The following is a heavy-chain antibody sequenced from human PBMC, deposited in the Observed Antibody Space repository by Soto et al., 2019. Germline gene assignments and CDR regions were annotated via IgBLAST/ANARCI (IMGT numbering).Heavy chain of an antibody. Sequence: PGGSLRLSCAASGFTFDDYTMHWVRQAPGKGLEWVSLINWNGDSTYYADSVKGRFTISRDNSGNSLYLQMNSLRSEDTALYYCAKDSGGFWSAYHIRPNKGDSSISAMDVWGPGTTVTVSS. D-gene: IGHD3-3*01. CDR3: AKDSGGFWSAYHIRPNKGDSSISAMDV. CDR2: INWNGDST. V-gene: IGHV3-43*01. J-gene: IGHJ6*02. CDR1: GFTFDDYT.